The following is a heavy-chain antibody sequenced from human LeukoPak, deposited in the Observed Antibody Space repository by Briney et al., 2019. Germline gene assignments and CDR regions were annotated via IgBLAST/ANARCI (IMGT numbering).Heavy chain of an antibody. V-gene: IGHV1-18*04. J-gene: IGHJ4*02. CDR2: ISAYNGNT. CDR3: ARDRRKLEDPPGDY. CDR1: GYTFTSYS. Sequence: ASVKVSCKSSGYTFTSYSFNWLRQAPGQGLEWMGWISAYNGNTNYAQNLQGRVTMTTDTSTSTVYMELRGLRSDDTAVYYCARDRRKLEDPPGDYWGQGTLVTVSS. D-gene: IGHD3-10*01.